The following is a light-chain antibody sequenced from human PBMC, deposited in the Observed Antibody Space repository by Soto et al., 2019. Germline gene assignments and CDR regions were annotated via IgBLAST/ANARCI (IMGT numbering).Light chain of an antibody. Sequence: EIVMTQSPATLSVSPGERATLSCRASQSVSSTLAWYQQKPGQAPRLFIYGASTRATGIPARFSGSGSGTEFTLTISTLQSEDFAVYYCQQYNNWPQTFGQGTKVEIK. V-gene: IGKV3-15*01. CDR1: QSVSST. J-gene: IGKJ1*01. CDR3: QQYNNWPQT. CDR2: GAS.